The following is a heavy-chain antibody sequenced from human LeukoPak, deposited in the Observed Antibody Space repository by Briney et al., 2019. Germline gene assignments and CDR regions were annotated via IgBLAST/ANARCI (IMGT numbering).Heavy chain of an antibody. Sequence: SSETLSLTCTVPGGSISSYYWSWIRQPPGKGLEWIGYIYYSGSTNYNPSLKSRVTISVDTYKNQFSLTLSSVTASDTAVYYCARVPHYYDSSGYYYNWFDPWGQGTLVTVSS. CDR1: GGSISSYY. CDR2: IYYSGST. D-gene: IGHD3-22*01. J-gene: IGHJ5*02. CDR3: ARVPHYYDSSGYYYNWFDP. V-gene: IGHV4-59*01.